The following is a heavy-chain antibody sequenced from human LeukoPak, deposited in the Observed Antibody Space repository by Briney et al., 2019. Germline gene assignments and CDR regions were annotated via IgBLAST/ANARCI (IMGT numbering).Heavy chain of an antibody. D-gene: IGHD5-18*01. CDR3: ARNRGYSYGYVDY. V-gene: IGHV3-49*04. J-gene: IGHJ4*02. CDR1: GFTFGDYA. CDR2: IRSKAYGGTT. Sequence: PGGSLRLSCTVSGFTFGDYAMSWVRQAPGKGLEWVGFIRSKAYGGTTEYAASVKGTFTISRDDSKSIAYLQMNSLKTEDTAVYYCARNRGYSYGYVDYWGQGTLVTVSS.